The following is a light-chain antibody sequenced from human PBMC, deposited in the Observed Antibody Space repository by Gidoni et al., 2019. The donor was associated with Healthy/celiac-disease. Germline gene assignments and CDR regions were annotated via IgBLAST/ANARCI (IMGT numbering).Light chain of an antibody. J-gene: IGKJ1*01. V-gene: IGKV3-11*01. CDR1: QHVSSY. CDR2: DAS. Sequence: EIVLTQSPATPSLSPGERATLSCGASQHVSSYLAWYQQKPGQAPRLLIYDASNRATGIPARFSGSGSGTDFTLTISSLEPEDFAVYYCQQRSSWPPWTFGQGTKVEIK. CDR3: QQRSSWPPWT.